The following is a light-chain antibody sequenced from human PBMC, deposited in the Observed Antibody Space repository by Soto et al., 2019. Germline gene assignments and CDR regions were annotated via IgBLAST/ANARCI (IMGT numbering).Light chain of an antibody. Sequence: DVVMTQSPEYLAVSLGERATINCRSSQSILYSSNNKNLIAWYQQKPGQPPKLLIYWASTRQSGVPDRFSGSGSGRDFTLTISSLQAEDVAVYYCQQYYSPPRYTFGQGTRLGIK. CDR2: WAS. J-gene: IGKJ2*01. V-gene: IGKV4-1*01. CDR3: QQYYSPPRYT. CDR1: QSILYSSNNKNL.